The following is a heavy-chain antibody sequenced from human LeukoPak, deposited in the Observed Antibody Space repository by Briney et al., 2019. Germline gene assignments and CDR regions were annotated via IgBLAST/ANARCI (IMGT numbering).Heavy chain of an antibody. Sequence: ASVKVSCKASGYTFTSYYMHWVRQAPGQGLEWMGGIIPIFGTANYAQKFQGRVTITADESTSTAYMELSSLRSEDTAVYYCARGVDDSEDWFDPWGQGTLVTVSS. J-gene: IGHJ5*02. CDR2: IIPIFGTA. D-gene: IGHD4-11*01. CDR1: GYTFTSYY. CDR3: ARGVDDSEDWFDP. V-gene: IGHV1-69*13.